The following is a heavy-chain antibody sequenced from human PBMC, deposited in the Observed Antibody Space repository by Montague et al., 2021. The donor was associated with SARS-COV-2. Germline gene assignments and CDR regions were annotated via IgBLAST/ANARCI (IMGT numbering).Heavy chain of an antibody. CDR1: GDSVSSHSAT. J-gene: IGHJ6*02. CDR3: TSGREGNYNVMDV. V-gene: IGHV6-1*01. Sequence: CAISGDSVSSHSATWNWVRQSPSRGLEWLGRTYYRSKWYNDYAVSVRGRVTINPDTSENQFSLQLNSVTPEDTAIYYCTSGREGNYNVMDVWGQGTTVTVSS. D-gene: IGHD1-1*01. CDR2: TYYRSKWYN.